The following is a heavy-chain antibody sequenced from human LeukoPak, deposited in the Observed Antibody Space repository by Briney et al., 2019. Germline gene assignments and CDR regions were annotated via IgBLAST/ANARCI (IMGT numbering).Heavy chain of an antibody. CDR2: ISSSSSYI. Sequence: GGSLRLSCADSGFTFSSYSMNWVRQAPGKGLEWVSSISSSSSYIYYADSVKGRFTISRDNAKSSLYLQMNSLRAEDTAVYYCARAREQQLNGMDVWGQGTTVTVSS. D-gene: IGHD6-13*01. V-gene: IGHV3-21*01. J-gene: IGHJ6*02. CDR1: GFTFSSYS. CDR3: ARAREQQLNGMDV.